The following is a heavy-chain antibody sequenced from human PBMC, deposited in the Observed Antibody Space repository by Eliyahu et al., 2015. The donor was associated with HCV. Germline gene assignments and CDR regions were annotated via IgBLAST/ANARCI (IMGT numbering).Heavy chain of an antibody. V-gene: IGHV4-38-2*01. Sequence: QVQLQESGPGLVKPSETLSLTCAVSGYSLSSGYYWGWXRXPPGKGLEWIGSIYHSGSTYYXPSLKSRVTISVDTSKNQFSLKLSSVTAADTAVYYCARAYGSSGWMFDYWGQGTLVTVSS. CDR2: IYHSGST. J-gene: IGHJ4*02. CDR1: GYSLSSGYY. CDR3: ARAYGSSGWMFDY. D-gene: IGHD6-19*01.